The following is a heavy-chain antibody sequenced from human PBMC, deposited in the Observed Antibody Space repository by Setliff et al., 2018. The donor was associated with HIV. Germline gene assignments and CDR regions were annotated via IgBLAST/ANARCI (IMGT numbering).Heavy chain of an antibody. CDR2: IYYSGNT. CDR1: GGSLSSSNYY. V-gene: IGHV4-39*07. D-gene: IGHD2-8*01. Sequence: ASETLSLTCTVSGGSLSSSNYYCGWIRQPPGKGLEWIGSIYYSGNTYYNPSLKSRLSISADTSKNQFSLNLRFVTAADTAVYYCARDHRPYRASGVDNSNFYHLDVWGEGTAVTVSS. CDR3: ARDHRPYRASGVDNSNFYHLDV. J-gene: IGHJ6*03.